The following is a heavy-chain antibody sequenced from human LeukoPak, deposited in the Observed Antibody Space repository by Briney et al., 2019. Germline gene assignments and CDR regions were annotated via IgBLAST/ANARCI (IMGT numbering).Heavy chain of an antibody. CDR3: ARVIFLSIAAAGNWFDP. CDR2: IYYSGST. D-gene: IGHD6-13*01. V-gene: IGHV4-39*07. J-gene: IGHJ5*02. Sequence: SETLSLTCTVSGASISGSGYYWGWIRQPPGKGLEWIGSIYYSGSTYYNPSLKSRVTISVDTSKNQFSLKLSSVTAADTAVYYCARVIFLSIAAAGNWFDPWGQGTLVTVSS. CDR1: GASISGSGYY.